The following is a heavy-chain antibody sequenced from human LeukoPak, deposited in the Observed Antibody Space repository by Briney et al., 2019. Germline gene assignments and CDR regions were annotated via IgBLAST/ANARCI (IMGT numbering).Heavy chain of an antibody. J-gene: IGHJ5*02. V-gene: IGHV4-4*07. CDR1: GGSISSYY. CDR3: ARDSQSTPSPLHYYGSGSRPWGNWFDP. D-gene: IGHD3-10*01. Sequence: PSETLSLTCTVSGGSISSYYWSWIRQPAGKGLEWIGRIYTSGSTNYNPSLKSRVTMSVDTSKNQFSLKLSSVTAADTAVYYCARDSQSTPSPLHYYGSGSRPWGNWFDPWGQGTLVTVSS. CDR2: IYTSGST.